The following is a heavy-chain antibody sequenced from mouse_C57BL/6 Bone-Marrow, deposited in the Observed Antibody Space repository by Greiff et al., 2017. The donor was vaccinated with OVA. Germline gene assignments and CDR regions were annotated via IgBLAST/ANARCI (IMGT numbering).Heavy chain of an antibody. CDR1: GYTFTSYW. CDR3: ASSAHRDVDY. V-gene: IGHV1-52*01. D-gene: IGHD2-14*01. J-gene: IGHJ2*01. Sequence: VQLQQSGAELVRPGSSVKLSCKASGYTFTSYWMQWVKQRPIQGLEWIGNIDPSDSETHYNQKFKDKATLTVDKSSSTAYMQLSSLTSEDSAVYYCASSAHRDVDYGGRGTTLTVSA. CDR2: IDPSDSET.